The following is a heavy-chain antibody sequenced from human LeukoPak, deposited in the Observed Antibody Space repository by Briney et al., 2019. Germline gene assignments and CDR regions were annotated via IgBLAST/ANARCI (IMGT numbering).Heavy chain of an antibody. J-gene: IGHJ6*02. V-gene: IGHV1-69*01. CDR2: IIPIFGTA. D-gene: IGHD1-26*01. Sequence: SVKVSCKASGGTFSSYAISWVRQAPGQGLEWMGGIIPIFGTANYAQKFQGRVTITADESTSTAYMELSSLRSEDTAVYYCARGLGSYYYYYGMDVWAKGPRSPSP. CDR1: GGTFSSYA. CDR3: ARGLGSYYYYYGMDV.